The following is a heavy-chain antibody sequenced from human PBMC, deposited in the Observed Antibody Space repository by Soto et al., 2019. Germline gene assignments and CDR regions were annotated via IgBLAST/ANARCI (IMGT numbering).Heavy chain of an antibody. CDR2: ISGGGNT. CDR1: GFTFSSCA. D-gene: IGHD1-26*01. CDR3: VKDTYLLVGATHFDF. Sequence: ELQLLGSGGGLVQPGGSLRLSCAASGFTFSSCAMAWVRQAPGKGLEWVSVISGGGNTYYAASVTGRFTISRDNSKSTLYLHMDSLRTEDTAFYYCVKDTYLLVGATHFDFWGQGTLVTVSS. J-gene: IGHJ4*02. V-gene: IGHV3-23*01.